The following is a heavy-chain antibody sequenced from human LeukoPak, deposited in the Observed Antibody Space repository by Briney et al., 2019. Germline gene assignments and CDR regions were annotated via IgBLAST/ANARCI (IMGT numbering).Heavy chain of an antibody. D-gene: IGHD6-19*01. CDR3: AREVTGYKSGQKYSWFDP. V-gene: IGHV3-21*06. CDR1: GFTFSNFG. CDR2: ISTSGSDI. Sequence: GGSLRLSCAASGFTFSNFGMSWVRQAPGKGLEWASSISTSGSDIYYAGSVRGRFTVSRDNAKNSLYLQMTSLRVEDTAVYYCAREVTGYKSGQKYSWFDPWGQGTLVAVSS. J-gene: IGHJ5*02.